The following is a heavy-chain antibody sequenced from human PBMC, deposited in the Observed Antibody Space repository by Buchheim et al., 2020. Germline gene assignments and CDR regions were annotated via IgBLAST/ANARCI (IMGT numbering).Heavy chain of an antibody. CDR1: GGSFSGYY. J-gene: IGHJ5*02. Sequence: QVQLQQWGAGLLKPSETLSLTCAVYGGSFSGYYWSWIRQPPGKGLEWIGEINHSGSTNYNPSLKSRVTISVDTSKNQFSLKLSSVTAADTAVYYCARGCGREEAGYSSRDWFDPWGQGTL. CDR2: INHSGST. D-gene: IGHD6-13*01. CDR3: ARGCGREEAGYSSRDWFDP. V-gene: IGHV4-34*01.